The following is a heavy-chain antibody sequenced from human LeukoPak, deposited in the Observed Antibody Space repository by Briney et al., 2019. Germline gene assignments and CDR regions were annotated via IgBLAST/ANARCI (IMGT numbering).Heavy chain of an antibody. V-gene: IGHV1-18*01. CDR2: ISAYNGST. CDR1: GYTFTSYG. Sequence: ASVKVSCKASGYTFTSYGISWVRQAPGQGLEWMGWISAYNGSTNYAQKLQGRVTMTTDTSTSTAYMELRSLRSDDTAVYYCAREIAVAGTSRLYYYGMDVWGQGTTVTVSS. J-gene: IGHJ6*02. D-gene: IGHD6-19*01. CDR3: AREIAVAGTSRLYYYGMDV.